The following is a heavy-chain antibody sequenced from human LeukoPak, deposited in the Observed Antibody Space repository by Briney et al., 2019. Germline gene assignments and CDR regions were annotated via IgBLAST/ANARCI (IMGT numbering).Heavy chain of an antibody. CDR3: ARTYCSSTSCLRDFDY. V-gene: IGHV4-4*02. J-gene: IGHJ4*02. D-gene: IGHD2-2*01. CDR1: GGSISSSNW. Sequence: SGTLSLTCAVSGGSISSSNWWSWVCQPPGKGLEWIGEIYHSGSTNYNPSLKSRVTISVDKSKNQFSLKLSSVTAADTAVYYCARTYCSSTSCLRDFDYRGQGTLVTVSS. CDR2: IYHSGST.